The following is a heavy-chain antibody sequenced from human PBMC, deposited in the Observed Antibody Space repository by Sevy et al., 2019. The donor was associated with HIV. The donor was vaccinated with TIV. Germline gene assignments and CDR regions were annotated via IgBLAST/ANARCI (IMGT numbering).Heavy chain of an antibody. D-gene: IGHD2-21*01. Sequence: GGSLRLSCTASGFTFGDYCMSWVRQAPGKGLEWVAFVKSKAYGGTVDHAASVKGIFPISRDNSKSIAYLQMNDMKTEDPECYSCTQRKSVHSIFDYRGQGALVTVSS. CDR2: VKSKAYGGTV. CDR1: GFTFGDYC. CDR3: TQRKSVHSIFDY. V-gene: IGHV3-49*04. J-gene: IGHJ4*02.